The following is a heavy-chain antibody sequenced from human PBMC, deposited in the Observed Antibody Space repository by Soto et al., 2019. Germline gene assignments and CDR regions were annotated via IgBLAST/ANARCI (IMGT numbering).Heavy chain of an antibody. J-gene: IGHJ3*02. D-gene: IGHD3-3*01. V-gene: IGHV1-46*01. CDR3: ARDYRGGTYYDFWSGRRDAFDI. Sequence: GASVKVSCKPSGYTFTTDYMHWVRQAPGQGLEWMGVINPSGGSTTYAQKFQGRVNMTRDTSTSTVYMELSSLRSDDTAVYYCARDYRGGTYYDFWSGRRDAFDIWGQGTMVTVSS. CDR2: INPSGGST. CDR1: GYTFTTDY.